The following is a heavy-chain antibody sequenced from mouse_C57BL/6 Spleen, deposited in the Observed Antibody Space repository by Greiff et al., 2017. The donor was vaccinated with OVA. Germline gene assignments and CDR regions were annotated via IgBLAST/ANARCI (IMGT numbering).Heavy chain of an antibody. V-gene: IGHV1-81*01. Sequence: QVQLQQSGAELARPGASVKLSCKASGYTFTSYGISWVKQRTGQGLEWIGEIYPRSGNTYYNEKFKGKATLTADKSSSTAYMELRSLTSEDSAVYFCARGGSSYVASYYAMDYWGQGTSVTVSS. D-gene: IGHD1-1*01. CDR2: IYPRSGNT. CDR3: ARGGSSYVASYYAMDY. CDR1: GYTFTSYG. J-gene: IGHJ4*01.